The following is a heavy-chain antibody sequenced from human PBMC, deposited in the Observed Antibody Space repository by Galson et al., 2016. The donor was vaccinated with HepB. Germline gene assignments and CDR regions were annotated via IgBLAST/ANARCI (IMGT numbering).Heavy chain of an antibody. J-gene: IGHJ6*02. CDR2: VHYSGTT. Sequence: ETLSLTCAVSGASISGHYWSWIRQPPGEGLEWIGYVHYSGTTNYNPSLKSRVSISIDTSKTHFSLRLTSLTAADTAIYFCARDGRAWVGSDVWGQGTTVTVSS. CDR3: ARDGRAWVGSDV. D-gene: IGHD3-10*01. CDR1: GASISGHY. V-gene: IGHV4-59*11.